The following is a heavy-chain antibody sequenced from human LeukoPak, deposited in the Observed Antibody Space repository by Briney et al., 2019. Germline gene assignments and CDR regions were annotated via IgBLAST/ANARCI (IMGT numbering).Heavy chain of an antibody. CDR1: GFTFSSYG. CDR2: ISSSSSYI. Sequence: PGGSLRLSCAASGFTFSSYGMSWVRQAPGKGLEWVSSISSSSSYIYYADSVKGRFTISRDNAKNSLHLQMNSLRAEDTAVYYCARDGYSSGWLYLGGMDVWGQGTTVTVSS. CDR3: ARDGYSSGWLYLGGMDV. J-gene: IGHJ6*02. V-gene: IGHV3-21*01. D-gene: IGHD6-19*01.